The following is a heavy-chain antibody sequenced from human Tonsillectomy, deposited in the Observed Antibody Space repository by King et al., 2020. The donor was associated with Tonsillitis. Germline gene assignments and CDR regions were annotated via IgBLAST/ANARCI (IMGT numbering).Heavy chain of an antibody. J-gene: IGHJ2*01. D-gene: IGHD2-21*01. V-gene: IGHV3-23*04. CDR2: IINGGGTS. Sequence: VQLVQSGGGLVQPGGSLRLACAASGFTFNNYAMSWVRQAPGRGLEWVSGIINGGGTSYYADSVKGRFTISRDKSKNTLYLQMNSLRAEDTAVYYCAKDLEDGDYGFSRYFDLWGRGTLVTVSS. CDR1: GFTFNNYA. CDR3: AKDLEDGDYGFSRYFDL.